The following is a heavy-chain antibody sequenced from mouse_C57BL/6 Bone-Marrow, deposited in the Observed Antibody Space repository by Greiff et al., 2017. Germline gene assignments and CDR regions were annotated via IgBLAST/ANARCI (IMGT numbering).Heavy chain of an antibody. CDR3: ARKGPFAY. J-gene: IGHJ3*01. CDR1: GYTFTDYY. D-gene: IGHD3-3*01. Sequence: VQLKQSGPELVKPGASVKISCKASGYTFTDYYMNWVKQSHGKSLEWIGDINPNNGGTSYNQKFKGKATLTVDKSSSTAYMELRSLTSEDSAVYYCARKGPFAYWGQGTLVTVSA. CDR2: INPNNGGT. V-gene: IGHV1-26*01.